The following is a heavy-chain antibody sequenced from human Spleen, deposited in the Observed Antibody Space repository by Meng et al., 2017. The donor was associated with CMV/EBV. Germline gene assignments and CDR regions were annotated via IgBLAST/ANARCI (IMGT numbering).Heavy chain of an antibody. CDR2: ISSSSTFI. CDR3: ARILLDPHSYGAIDY. D-gene: IGHD5-18*01. CDR1: GFTFSSYW. J-gene: IGHJ4*02. V-gene: IGHV3-21*01. Sequence: GGSLRLSCAASGFTFSSYWMSWVRQAPGKGLEWVSSISSSSTFINYADSVKGRFTISRDNAKNSLYLQMNSLRAEDTAVYYCARILLDPHSYGAIDYWGQGTLVTVSS.